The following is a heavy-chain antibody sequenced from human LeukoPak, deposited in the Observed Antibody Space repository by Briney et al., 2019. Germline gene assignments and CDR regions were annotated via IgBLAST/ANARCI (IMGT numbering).Heavy chain of an antibody. J-gene: IGHJ5*02. Sequence: GGSLRLSCAASGFTFSSYWMSWVRQAPGKGLEWVANIKQDGSEKYYVDSVKGRFTISRDNAKNSLYLQMNSLRAEDTAVYYCARAIVVVVAASNNWFDPWGQGTLVTVSS. CDR3: ARAIVVVVAASNNWFDP. D-gene: IGHD2-15*01. CDR1: GFTFSSYW. V-gene: IGHV3-7*01. CDR2: IKQDGSEK.